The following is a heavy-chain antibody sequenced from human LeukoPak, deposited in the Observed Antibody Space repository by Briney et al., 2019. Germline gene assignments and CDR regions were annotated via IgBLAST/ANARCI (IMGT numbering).Heavy chain of an antibody. CDR2: LYYSGRT. CDR1: GGSITTTSSY. V-gene: IGHV4-39*01. Sequence: PSETLSLTCTVSGGSITTTSSYWGWVRQPPGKGLEWIASLYYSGRTHCNPSLKSRATISVDTSKNQFSLKLSSVTAADTAVYYCARHDGLHRGDYYAHWYFDLWGRGTLVTVSS. J-gene: IGHJ2*01. D-gene: IGHD4-17*01. CDR3: ARHDGLHRGDYYAHWYFDL.